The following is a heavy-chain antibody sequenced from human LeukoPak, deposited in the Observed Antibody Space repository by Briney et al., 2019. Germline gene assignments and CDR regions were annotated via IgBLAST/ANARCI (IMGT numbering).Heavy chain of an antibody. Sequence: SETLSLTCTVSGGSISSSSYYWGWIRQPPGKGLEWIGSIYYSGSTYYNPSLKSRVTISVDTSKNQFSLKLSSVTAADTAVYYCARGPPYYYDSSGYPLDIWGQGTMVTVSS. CDR2: IYYSGST. CDR1: GGSISSSSYY. D-gene: IGHD3-22*01. J-gene: IGHJ3*02. V-gene: IGHV4-39*07. CDR3: ARGPPYYYDSSGYPLDI.